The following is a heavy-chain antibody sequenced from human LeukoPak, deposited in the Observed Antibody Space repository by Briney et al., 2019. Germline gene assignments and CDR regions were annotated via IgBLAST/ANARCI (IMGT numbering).Heavy chain of an antibody. V-gene: IGHV3-30*04. D-gene: IGHD5-18*01. J-gene: IGHJ4*02. Sequence: GGSLRLSCAASGFTFSSYAMHWARQAPGKGLEWVAVISYDGSNKYYADSVKGRFTISRDNSKNTLYLQMNSLRAEDTAVYYCARGLGYSYGYFDYWGQGTLVTVSS. CDR1: GFTFSSYA. CDR3: ARGLGYSYGYFDY. CDR2: ISYDGSNK.